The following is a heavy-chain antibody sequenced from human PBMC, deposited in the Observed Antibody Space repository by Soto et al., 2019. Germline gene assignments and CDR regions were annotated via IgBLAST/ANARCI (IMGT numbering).Heavy chain of an antibody. V-gene: IGHV1-3*01. J-gene: IGHJ6*02. D-gene: IGHD6-13*01. CDR2: INAGNGNT. CDR3: ARQEAAAGTFDSWIGFVDV. CDR1: GYTFTSYA. Sequence: GASVKVSCKASGYTFTSYAMHWVRQAPGQRLEWMGWINAGNGNTKYSQKFQGRVTITRDTSASTAYMELSSLRSEDTAVYYCARQEAAAGTFDSWIGFVDVWGQGTTVTVSS.